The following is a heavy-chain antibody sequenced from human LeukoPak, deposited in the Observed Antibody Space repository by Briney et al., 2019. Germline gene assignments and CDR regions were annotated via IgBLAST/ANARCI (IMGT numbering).Heavy chain of an antibody. CDR2: ITSSSSYI. V-gene: IGHV3-21*01. CDR1: GFTFDDYA. J-gene: IGHJ4*02. Sequence: GSLRLSCAASGFTFDDYAMHWVRQAPGKGLEWVSSITSSSSYIWYEDSVKGRFTISRDNAKNSLYLQMNSLRAEDTAVYYCAKDDWGYPDYWGQGTLVTVSS. CDR3: AKDDWGYPDY. D-gene: IGHD7-27*01.